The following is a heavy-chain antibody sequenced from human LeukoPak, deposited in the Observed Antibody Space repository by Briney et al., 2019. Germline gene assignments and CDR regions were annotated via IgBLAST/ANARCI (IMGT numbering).Heavy chain of an antibody. D-gene: IGHD3-3*01. CDR2: IYTTGST. J-gene: IGHJ4*02. CDR3: AREEGSYDFLDY. CDR1: GDSISSDY. V-gene: IGHV4-4*07. Sequence: SETLSLTCSVSGDSISSDYWSWIRQLAGKGLEWIGRIYTTGSTNYNPSLKSRVTMSVDMSKNQFSLKLSSVTAADTAVYYCAREEGSYDFLDYWGQGTLVTVSS.